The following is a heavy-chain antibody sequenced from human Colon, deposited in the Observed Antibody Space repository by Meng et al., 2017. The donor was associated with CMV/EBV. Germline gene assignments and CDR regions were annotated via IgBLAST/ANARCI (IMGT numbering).Heavy chain of an antibody. D-gene: IGHD5-12*01. J-gene: IGHJ3*01. CDR1: GGSISSSTSY. CDR2: IYYSGST. CDR3: TRRGTGGYDSVRAFDV. V-gene: IGHV4-39*07. Sequence: SETLSLTCTVSGGSISSSTSYWGWTRQPPGKGLEWTANIYYSGSTYYNPSLKSRVTISVDTSKNQFSLKLSSVTAADTAIYYCTRRGTGGYDSVRAFDVWGQGTMVTVSS.